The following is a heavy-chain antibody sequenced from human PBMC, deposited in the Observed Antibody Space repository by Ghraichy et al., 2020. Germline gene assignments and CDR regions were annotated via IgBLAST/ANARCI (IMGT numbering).Heavy chain of an antibody. J-gene: IGHJ4*02. CDR1: EYTFTSYW. V-gene: IGHV5-51*01. CDR2: IYPGDSDT. D-gene: IGHD4-23*01. CDR3: ARSLRWKGRFDY. Sequence: GESLNISCRSSEYTFTSYWIAWVRQMPGKGLEWMGFIYPGDSDTRYNPSFQGQVTISVDKSSSTAYLHWSSLKASDTAMYYCARSLRWKGRFDYWGQGTLVTVSS.